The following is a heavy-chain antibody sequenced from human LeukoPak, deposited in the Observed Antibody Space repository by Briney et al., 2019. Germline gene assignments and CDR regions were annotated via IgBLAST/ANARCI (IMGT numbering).Heavy chain of an antibody. Sequence: PSETLSLTCTVSGGSISSSSYYWGWIRQPPGKGLEWIGSIYYSGSTYYNPSLKSRVTISVDTSKNQFSLKLSSVTAADTAVYYCARCEVVPAGAWFDPWGQGTLVTVSS. J-gene: IGHJ5*02. V-gene: IGHV4-39*07. D-gene: IGHD2-2*01. CDR1: GGSISSSSYY. CDR3: ARCEVVPAGAWFDP. CDR2: IYYSGST.